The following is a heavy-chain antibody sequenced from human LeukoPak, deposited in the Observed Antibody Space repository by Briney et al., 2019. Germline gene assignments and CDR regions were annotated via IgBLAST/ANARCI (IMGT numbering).Heavy chain of an antibody. CDR3: ARDFSSGWADDAFDI. V-gene: IGHV4-4*02. D-gene: IGHD6-19*01. CDR1: GGSISSSNW. Sequence: SEIRSRTCAVSGGSISSSNWWSWVRQPPGKGLEWIGEIYHSGSTNYNPSLKSRVTISVDKSKNQSSLKLSSVTAADTAVYYCARDFSSGWADDAFDIWGQGTMVTVSS. CDR2: IYHSGST. J-gene: IGHJ3*02.